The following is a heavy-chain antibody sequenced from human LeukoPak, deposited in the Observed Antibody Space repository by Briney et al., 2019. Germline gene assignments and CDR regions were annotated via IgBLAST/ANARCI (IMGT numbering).Heavy chain of an antibody. V-gene: IGHV4-59*01. CDR2: IYYSGST. CDR1: GGSISSYY. J-gene: IGHJ5*02. D-gene: IGHD3-10*01. Sequence: SETLSLTCTVSGGSISSYYWSWIRQPPGKGLEWIGYIYYSGSTNYNPSPKSRVTISVDTSKNQFSLKLSSVTAADTAVYYCARGGHMVRGVIYNWFDPWGQGTLVTVSS. CDR3: ARGGHMVRGVIYNWFDP.